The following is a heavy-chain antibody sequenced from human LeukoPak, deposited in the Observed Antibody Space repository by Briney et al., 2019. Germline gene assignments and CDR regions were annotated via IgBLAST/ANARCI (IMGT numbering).Heavy chain of an antibody. CDR3: AREYYYGSGGNDY. J-gene: IGHJ4*02. D-gene: IGHD3-10*01. V-gene: IGHV1-69*04. CDR1: GGTFSSYS. Sequence: ASLKLSCAASGGTFSSYSISWVRQAPGKGLEWMGRIIPILCITNYAQTVKGRGTITADKSTSTAYLELSSLRSEDTSVYYCAREYYYGSGGNDYWGQGTLVTVSS. CDR2: IIPILCIT.